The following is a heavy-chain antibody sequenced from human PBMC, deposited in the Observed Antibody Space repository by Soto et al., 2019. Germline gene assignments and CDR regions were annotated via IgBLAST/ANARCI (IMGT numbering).Heavy chain of an antibody. CDR1: GFTLSNYW. CDR3: TRDLGGESDY. J-gene: IGHJ4*02. V-gene: IGHV3-74*01. Sequence: EVQLVESGGGLVQPGGSLRLSCAASGFTLSNYWMHWVRQVPGKGLVWVSVIYRDGSTTRYADSVKARFTISRDNGKNTLYLHMNSLRAEDTAVYYCTRDLGGESDYWGQGTLVTVSS. CDR2: IYRDGSTT. D-gene: IGHD3-16*01.